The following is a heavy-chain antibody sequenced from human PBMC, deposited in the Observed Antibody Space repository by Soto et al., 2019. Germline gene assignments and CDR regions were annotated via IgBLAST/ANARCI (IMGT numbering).Heavy chain of an antibody. D-gene: IGHD3-10*01. CDR1: GGSINSYF. Sequence: SETLSLTCTVSGGSINSYFWSWIRQSPGKGLEWIGHIYYSGSTSYSPSLKSRVSISVDTSKNQFSLEVHSVTAADTAVYYCARAGTNMVQFDYWGQGALVTVS. CDR3: ARAGTNMVQFDY. V-gene: IGHV4-59*01. CDR2: IYYSGST. J-gene: IGHJ4*02.